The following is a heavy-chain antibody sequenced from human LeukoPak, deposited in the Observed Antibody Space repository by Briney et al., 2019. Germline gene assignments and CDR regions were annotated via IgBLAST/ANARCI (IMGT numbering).Heavy chain of an antibody. CDR1: GYTFTDYY. J-gene: IGHJ6*03. D-gene: IGHD3-10*01. Sequence: EASVKVSCKASGYTFTDYYMHWVRQAPGQGLEWMGWINPNSGGTNYAQNFQGRVTLTRDTSISTAYMELNWLRSDDTAVYYCARDLRGKEANYYYYYMDVWGKGTTVTVSS. V-gene: IGHV1-2*02. CDR2: INPNSGGT. CDR3: ARDLRGKEANYYYYYMDV.